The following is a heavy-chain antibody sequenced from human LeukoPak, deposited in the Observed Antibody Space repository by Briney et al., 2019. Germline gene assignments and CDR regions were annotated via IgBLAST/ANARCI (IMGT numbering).Heavy chain of an antibody. D-gene: IGHD4-23*01. CDR3: ARGRPHGNDY. Sequence: GGSLRLSCAASGFTFSSYWMNWVRQAPGKGLVWVSRIASDGSSTTYADSVKGRFSISRDNAKNTLCLQMNSLRVEDTAVYYCARGRPHGNDYWGQGTLVTVSS. V-gene: IGHV3-74*01. J-gene: IGHJ4*02. CDR2: IASDGSST. CDR1: GFTFSSYW.